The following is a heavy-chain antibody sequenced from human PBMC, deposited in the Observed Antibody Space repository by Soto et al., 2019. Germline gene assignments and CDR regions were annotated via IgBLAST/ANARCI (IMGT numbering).Heavy chain of an antibody. CDR1: GGSISGYY. CDR3: ARLVDPGGSGPFDY. J-gene: IGHJ4*02. CDR2: IYYSGST. V-gene: IGHV4-59*01. D-gene: IGHD1-26*01. Sequence: PSETLSLACTVSGGSISGYYWSWIRQPPGKGRGWIGYIYYSGSTNYNPSLKSRVTISVDTSKNQFSLKLSSVTAADTAVYYCARLVDPGGSGPFDYWGQGTLVTVSS.